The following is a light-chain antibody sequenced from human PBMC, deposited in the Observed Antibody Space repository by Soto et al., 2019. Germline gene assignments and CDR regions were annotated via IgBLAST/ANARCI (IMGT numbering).Light chain of an antibody. V-gene: IGLV2-14*03. CDR1: SNDVGAYKY. J-gene: IGLJ1*01. CDR2: GVS. Sequence: QSALTQPASVSGSPGQSVTISCTGTSNDVGAYKYVSWYQKHPGKAPKLMIYGVSNRPSGISDRFSGSKSGNTAFLTISGLPPEDDDDYFCSSFTGPTTLDVFGTGTKVTVL. CDR3: SSFTGPTTLDV.